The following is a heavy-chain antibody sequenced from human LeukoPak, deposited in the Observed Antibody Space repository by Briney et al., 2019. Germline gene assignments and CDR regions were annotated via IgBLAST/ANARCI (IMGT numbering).Heavy chain of an antibody. CDR3: ARGLRGSASAGAFDI. CDR1: GGSISSESNY. D-gene: IGHD1-26*01. J-gene: IGHJ3*02. Sequence: SETLSLTCIVSGGSISSESNYWSWIRQPAGKGLEWIGRIYTSGSTNYNPSFKSRVTISIDMSKNQFSLRLSSVAAADTAVYYCARGLRGSASAGAFDIWGQGTMVTVSS. V-gene: IGHV4-61*02. CDR2: IYTSGST.